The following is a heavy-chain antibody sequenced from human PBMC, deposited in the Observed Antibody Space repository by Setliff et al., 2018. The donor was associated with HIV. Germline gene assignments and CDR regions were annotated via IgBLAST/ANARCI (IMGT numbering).Heavy chain of an antibody. CDR2: INTNTGNP. Sequence: ASVKVSCKASGYSLTSYSINWVRQAPGQGLEWMGYINTNTGNPTYAQGFTGRFVFSVDTPVSTAYLQISSLQAEDTAVYYCARSRLFFGVVTFDYWGQGTLVTVSS. D-gene: IGHD3-3*01. J-gene: IGHJ4*02. V-gene: IGHV7-4-1*02. CDR3: ARSRLFFGVVTFDY. CDR1: GYSLTSYS.